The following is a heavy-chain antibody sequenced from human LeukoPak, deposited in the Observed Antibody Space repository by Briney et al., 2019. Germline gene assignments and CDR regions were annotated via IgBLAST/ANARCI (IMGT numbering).Heavy chain of an antibody. V-gene: IGHV1-2*02. CDR1: GYTFTGYY. J-gene: IGHJ4*02. CDR2: INPNSGGT. D-gene: IGHD5-18*01. Sequence: GASVKVSCKASGYTFTGYYMHWVRQPPGQGLELMGLINPNSGGTNYAQKFQGRVTMTRDTSISTAYMELSRLRSDDTAVYYCAREDGGYSYGYLYYFDYWGQGTLVTVSS. CDR3: AREDGGYSYGYLYYFDY.